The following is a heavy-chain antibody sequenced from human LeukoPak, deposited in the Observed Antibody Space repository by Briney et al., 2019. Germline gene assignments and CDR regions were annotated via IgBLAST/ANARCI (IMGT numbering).Heavy chain of an antibody. V-gene: IGHV3-72*01. J-gene: IGHJ4*02. CDR2: TRNKADSYST. Sequence: GGSLRLSCAASGFTLSDHYMDWVRQAPGKGLEWVGRTRNKADSYSTEYAASVKGRFTISRDESKNSLYLQMNSLKTEDTAVYYCGRSRAGAIDYWGQGTLVTVSS. CDR3: GRSRAGAIDY. CDR1: GFTLSDHY. D-gene: IGHD1-26*01.